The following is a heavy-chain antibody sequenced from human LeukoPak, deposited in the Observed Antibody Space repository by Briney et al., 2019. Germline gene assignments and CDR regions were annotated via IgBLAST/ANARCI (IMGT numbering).Heavy chain of an antibody. Sequence: GGSLRLSCAASGFTFRVHAMSWVRQAPGKGLEWVSTIGSGDDLHYADSVKGRFTVSRDDPQNTLYLQMNSLRAEDAAIYYCAKDATPGNSVYDHFDYWGQGTLVTVSS. CDR2: IGSGDDL. D-gene: IGHD5/OR15-5a*01. CDR1: GFTFRVHA. J-gene: IGHJ4*02. V-gene: IGHV3-23*01. CDR3: AKDATPGNSVYDHFDY.